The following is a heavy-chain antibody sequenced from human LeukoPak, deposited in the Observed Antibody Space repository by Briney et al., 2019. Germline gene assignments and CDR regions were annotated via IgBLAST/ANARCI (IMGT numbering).Heavy chain of an antibody. CDR2: ISYDGSNK. Sequence: GRSLRLSCAASGFSFSSYAMHWVRQPPGKGLEWVAVISYDGSNKYCADSVKGRFTISRDNSKNTLYLQMNSLRAEDTAVYYCARPDGNGLYYPFDYWGQGTQATVSS. D-gene: IGHD2-8*01. CDR3: ARPDGNGLYYPFDY. CDR1: GFSFSSYA. V-gene: IGHV3-30*04. J-gene: IGHJ4*02.